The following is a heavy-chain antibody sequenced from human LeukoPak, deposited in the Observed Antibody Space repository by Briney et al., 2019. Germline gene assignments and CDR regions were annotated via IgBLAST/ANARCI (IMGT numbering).Heavy chain of an antibody. D-gene: IGHD2-2*02. J-gene: IGHJ4*02. CDR1: GFTFSSYG. CDR2: IWYDGSNK. V-gene: IGHV3-33*06. Sequence: GGSLRLSCAASGFTFSSYGMHWVRQAPGKGLGWEAVIWYDGSNKYYADSVKGRFTISRDNSKNTLYLQMNSLRAEDTAVYYCAKAREIVVVPAAIGGGDYWGQGTLVTVSS. CDR3: AKAREIVVVPAAIGGGDY.